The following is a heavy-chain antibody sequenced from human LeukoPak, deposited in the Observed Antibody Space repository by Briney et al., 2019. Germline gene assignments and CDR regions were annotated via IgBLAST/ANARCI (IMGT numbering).Heavy chain of an antibody. CDR3: ARSDDRGVYGMDV. CDR2: IYNSGST. CDR1: GGFISSYY. D-gene: IGHD3-10*02. V-gene: IGHV4-59*08. Sequence: PSETLSLTCTASGGFISSYYWSWIRQPPGKGLEWIGFIYNSGSTNYNPSLKSRVTISVDTSKNQFSLNLSSVTAADTAVYYCARSDDRGVYGMDVWGQGTTVTVSS. J-gene: IGHJ6*02.